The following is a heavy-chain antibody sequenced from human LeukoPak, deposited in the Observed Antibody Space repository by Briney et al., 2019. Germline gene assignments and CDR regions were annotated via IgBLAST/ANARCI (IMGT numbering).Heavy chain of an antibody. CDR3: ARHLNYYLDY. CDR2: ISRGGDRI. Sequence: GGSLRLSCAASGFTFNNAWMSWVRQAPGKGLEWVSLISRGGDRINYADSVRGRFTISRDNAKNTLYLQMNSLRAEDTAVYYCARHLNYYLDYWGQGTLVTVSS. V-gene: IGHV3-74*01. D-gene: IGHD3-10*01. CDR1: GFTFNNAW. J-gene: IGHJ4*02.